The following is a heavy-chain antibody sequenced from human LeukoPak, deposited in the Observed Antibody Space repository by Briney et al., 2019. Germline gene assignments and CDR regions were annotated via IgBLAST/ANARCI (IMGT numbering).Heavy chain of an antibody. Sequence: SGGSLRLSCAASGFTFSSYAMSWVRQAPGKGLEWVSAISGSGGSTYYADSVKGRFTISRDNSKNTLYLQMNSLRAEDTAVYYCAKDQEDIVVVVAEGFDYWGQGTLVTVSS. CDR3: AKDQEDIVVVVAEGFDY. CDR1: GFTFSSYA. CDR2: ISGSGGST. V-gene: IGHV3-23*01. D-gene: IGHD2-15*01. J-gene: IGHJ4*02.